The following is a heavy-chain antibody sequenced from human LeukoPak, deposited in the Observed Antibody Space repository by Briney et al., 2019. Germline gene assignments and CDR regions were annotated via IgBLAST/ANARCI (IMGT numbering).Heavy chain of an antibody. J-gene: IGHJ3*02. CDR2: VGAIGSSTI. CDR3: ARDPHYAFDI. V-gene: IGHV3-48*01. CDR1: GFTFSSYS. Sequence: GGSLRLSCAAAGFTFSSYSMNWVRQAPGKGLEWVSYVGAIGSSTISYADSVMGRFTISRDNAKNSVFLQMNSLRAEDTAVYYCARDPHYAFDIWGQGTMVTVSS.